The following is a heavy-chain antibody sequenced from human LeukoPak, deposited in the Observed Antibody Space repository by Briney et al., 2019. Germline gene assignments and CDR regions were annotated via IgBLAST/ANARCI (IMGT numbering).Heavy chain of an antibody. CDR3: AKGYYSYGPAYNDAFDI. CDR2: ISGSGGST. V-gene: IGHV3-23*01. CDR1: GFTFSSYN. Sequence: GGSLRLSCAASGFTFSSYNMSWVRQAPGKGLEWVSAISGSGGSTYYADSVKGRFTISRDNSKNTLYLQMNSLRAEDTAVYYCAKGYYSYGPAYNDAFDIWGQGTMVTVSS. D-gene: IGHD5-18*01. J-gene: IGHJ3*02.